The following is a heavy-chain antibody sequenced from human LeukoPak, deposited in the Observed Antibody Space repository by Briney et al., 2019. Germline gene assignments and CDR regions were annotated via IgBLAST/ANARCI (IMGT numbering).Heavy chain of an antibody. V-gene: IGHV3-7*01. CDR3: ARDIVVVPAAIYYFDY. J-gene: IGHJ4*02. CDR2: IKQDGSEK. Sequence: GGSPRLSCAASRFTFCSYWMSSVRQAPGKGVECVANIKQDGSEKYYVDSVKGRFTISRDNAKNSLYLQMNSLRAEGTAVYYCARDIVVVPAAIYYFDYWGQGTLVTVSS. CDR1: RFTFCSYW. D-gene: IGHD2-2*02.